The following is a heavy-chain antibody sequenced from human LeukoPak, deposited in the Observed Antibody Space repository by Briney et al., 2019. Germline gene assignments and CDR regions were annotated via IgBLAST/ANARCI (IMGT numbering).Heavy chain of an antibody. CDR2: IYWNADK. Sequence: SGPTLVKPTQTLTLTCTFSGFSLSTSGVGVGWIRQPPGKALEWLALIYWNADKRYSPSLKSRLTISKGTSKNQVVLTMTNMDPVDTATYYCARIYRYCSTTSCYVPDYWGQGTLVTVSS. CDR1: GFSLSTSGVG. V-gene: IGHV2-5*01. CDR3: ARIYRYCSTTSCYVPDY. D-gene: IGHD2-2*01. J-gene: IGHJ4*02.